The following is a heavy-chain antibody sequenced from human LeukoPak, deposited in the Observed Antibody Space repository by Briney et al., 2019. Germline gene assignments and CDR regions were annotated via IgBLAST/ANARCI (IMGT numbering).Heavy chain of an antibody. V-gene: IGHV4-61*02. D-gene: IGHD1-26*01. Sequence: SETLSLTCTVSGGSISSGSYYWSWIRQPAGKGLEWIGRIYTSGSTNYNPSLKSRVTISVDTSKNQFSLKLSSVTAADTAVYYCARGSGSYYAYWGQGTLVTVSS. J-gene: IGHJ4*02. CDR1: GGSISSGSYY. CDR3: ARGSGSYYAY. CDR2: IYTSGST.